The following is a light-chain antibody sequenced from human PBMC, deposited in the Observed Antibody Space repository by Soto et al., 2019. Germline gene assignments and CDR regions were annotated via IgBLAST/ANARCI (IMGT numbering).Light chain of an antibody. V-gene: IGLV2-14*03. J-gene: IGLJ2*01. CDR2: GVS. CDR1: SSDIGYYNY. Sequence: QSVLTQPASVSGSPGQSITISCTGTSSDIGYYNYVSWYQQHPGKAPKLVIYGVSNRPSGVSNRFSGSKSDNTASLTISGLQAEDEADYYCSSYTRSSTRIFGGGTKLTVL. CDR3: SSYTRSSTRI.